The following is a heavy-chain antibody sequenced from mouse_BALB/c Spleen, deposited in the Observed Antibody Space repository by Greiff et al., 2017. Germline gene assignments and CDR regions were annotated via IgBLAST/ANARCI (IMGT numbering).Heavy chain of an antibody. CDR1: GYSITSCYF. V-gene: IGHV3-6*02. D-gene: IGHD2-14*01. CDR3: ARGGCYRYDLYAMDY. J-gene: IGHJ4*01. CDR2: ISYDGSN. Sequence: EVQLQQSGPGLVKPSQSLSLTCSVTGYSITSCYFWNWIRQFPGNKLEWMGYISYDGSNNYNPSLKNRISITRDTSKNQFYLKLNSVTTEDTATYDCARGGCYRYDLYAMDYWGQGTSVTVSS.